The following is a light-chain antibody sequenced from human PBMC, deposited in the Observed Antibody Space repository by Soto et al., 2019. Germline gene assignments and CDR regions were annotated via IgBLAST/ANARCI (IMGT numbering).Light chain of an antibody. Sequence: DIQMTQSPSSLSASVGDRVTITCRASQSISSYLNWYQKKPGQAPKLLIYAASSLQSGVPSRFSGSGSGTDFTLTISSLQPEDFATYYCQQSYSNTITFGHGTRLEIK. CDR2: AAS. CDR3: QQSYSNTIT. CDR1: QSISSY. V-gene: IGKV1-39*01. J-gene: IGKJ5*01.